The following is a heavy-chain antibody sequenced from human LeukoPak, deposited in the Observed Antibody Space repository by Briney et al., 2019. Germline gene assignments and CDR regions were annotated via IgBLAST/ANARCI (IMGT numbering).Heavy chain of an antibody. CDR2: VRNKTKSYTT. D-gene: IGHD2-8*01. J-gene: IGHJ4*02. CDR3: ARVEGCTNGVCYYYFDY. V-gene: IGHV3-72*01. CDR1: GFTFSNAW. Sequence: GRSLRLSCAASGFTFSNAWMSWVRQAPGKGLEWVGRVRNKTKSYTTEYAASVKGRFTVSRDDSKNSLYLQMNSLKIEDTAVYYCARVEGCTNGVCYYYFDYWGQGTLVTVSS.